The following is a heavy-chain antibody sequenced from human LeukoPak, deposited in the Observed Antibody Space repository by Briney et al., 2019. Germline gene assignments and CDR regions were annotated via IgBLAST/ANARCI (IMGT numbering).Heavy chain of an antibody. CDR2: ISSSSSYI. J-gene: IGHJ6*04. CDR1: GFTFSSYS. V-gene: IGHV3-21*01. D-gene: IGHD3-10*01. Sequence: PGGSLRLSCAASGFTFSSYSMNWVRQAPGKGLEWVSSISSSSSYIYYADSVKGRFTISRDNAKNSLYLQMNSLRAEDTAVYYCARGRDYYGSGSPPYYYYGMDVWGKGTTVTVSS. CDR3: ARGRDYYGSGSPPYYYYGMDV.